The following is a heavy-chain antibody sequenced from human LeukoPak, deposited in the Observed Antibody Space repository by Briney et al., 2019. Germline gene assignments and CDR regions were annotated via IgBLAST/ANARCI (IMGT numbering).Heavy chain of an antibody. CDR3: ARHLYLGSSTDY. CDR2: IYPGDSDI. J-gene: IGHJ4*02. V-gene: IGHV5-51*01. D-gene: IGHD6-6*01. CDR1: GYTFTNYW. Sequence: GESLKISCKASGYTFTNYWIGWVRQMPGKGLDHMGMIYPGDSDIRYSPSFQGQVTISADKSIRTAYLQWSSLKASDTAMYFCARHLYLGSSTDYWGQGTLVTVS.